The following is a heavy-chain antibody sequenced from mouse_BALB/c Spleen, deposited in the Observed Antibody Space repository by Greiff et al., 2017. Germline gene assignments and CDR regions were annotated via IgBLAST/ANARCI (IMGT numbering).Heavy chain of an antibody. CDR2: IDPANGNT. V-gene: IGHV14-3*02. Sequence: EVQLVESGAELVKPGASVKLSCTASGFNIKDTYMHWVKQRPEQGLEWIGRIDPANGNTKYDPKFQGKATITADTSSNTAYLQLSSLTSEDTAVYYCASNYWYFDVWGAGTTVTVSS. CDR1: GFNIKDTY. CDR3: ASNYWYFDV. J-gene: IGHJ1*01.